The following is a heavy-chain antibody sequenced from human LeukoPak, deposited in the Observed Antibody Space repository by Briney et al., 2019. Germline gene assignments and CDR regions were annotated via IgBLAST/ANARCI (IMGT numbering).Heavy chain of an antibody. V-gene: IGHV1-2*02. CDR2: INPNSAAT. CDR3: ARAPTYYYGSGSYYYGMDV. J-gene: IGHJ6*02. D-gene: IGHD3-10*01. Sequence: GASVKASCKASGYTFSGYYMHWVRQAPGQGLEWMGWINPNSAATNYAQKFQGRVTMTRDTSISTAYMELSRLRSDDTAVYYCARAPTYYYGSGSYYYGMDVWGQGTTVTVSS. CDR1: GYTFSGYY.